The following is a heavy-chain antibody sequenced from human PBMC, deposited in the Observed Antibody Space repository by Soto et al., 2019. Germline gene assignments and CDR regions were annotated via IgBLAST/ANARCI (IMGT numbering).Heavy chain of an antibody. D-gene: IGHD6-19*01. Sequence: SETLSLTCTVSGGSISSYYWSWIRQPPGKGLEWIGYIYYSGSTNYNPSLKSRVTISVDTSKNQFSLKLSSVTAADTAVYYCARQEMAVAPIDYWGQGTLVTVSS. J-gene: IGHJ4*02. CDR3: ARQEMAVAPIDY. CDR2: IYYSGST. V-gene: IGHV4-59*08. CDR1: GGSISSYY.